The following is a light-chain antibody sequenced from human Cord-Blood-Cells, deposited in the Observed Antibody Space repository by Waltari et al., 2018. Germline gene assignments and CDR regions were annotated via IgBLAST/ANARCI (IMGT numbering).Light chain of an antibody. CDR1: QGISSY. CDR2: AAS. Sequence: AIRMTQSPSSFAASTGDRVTITCRARQGISSYLAWYQQKTGDAPNLLIFAASTLQSGVPSRFSVSGSGTDFMLTISCLQSEDFATYYCQQYYSYPVTCGGGTKVELK. V-gene: IGKV1-8*01. J-gene: IGKJ4*02. CDR3: QQYYSYPVT.